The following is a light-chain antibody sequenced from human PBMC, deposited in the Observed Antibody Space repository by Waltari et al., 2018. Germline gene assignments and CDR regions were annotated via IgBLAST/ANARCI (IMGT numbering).Light chain of an antibody. CDR3: QQYGSSWT. V-gene: IGKV3-20*01. Sequence: EIVLTQSPGTLSLSPGERATLSCRASQSVSSSYLAWYQQKPGQAPRLLIYGASITATGIPYRFSGSASGTDFTLTISRLEPEDFAVYYCQQYGSSWTFGQGTKVEIK. CDR1: QSVSSSY. CDR2: GAS. J-gene: IGKJ1*01.